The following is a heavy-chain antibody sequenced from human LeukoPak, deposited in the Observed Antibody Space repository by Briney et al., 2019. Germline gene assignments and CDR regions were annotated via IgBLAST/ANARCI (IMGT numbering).Heavy chain of an antibody. V-gene: IGHV3-21*01. Sequence: TGGSLRLSCAASGFTFSSYSMNWVLQAPGKGLEWVSSISSSSSYIYYADSVKGRFTISRDNAKNSLYLQMNSLRAEDTAVYYCARSPYSSSFDYFDYWGQGTLVTVSS. CDR2: ISSSSSYI. CDR3: ARSPYSSSFDYFDY. CDR1: GFTFSSYS. J-gene: IGHJ4*02. D-gene: IGHD6-6*01.